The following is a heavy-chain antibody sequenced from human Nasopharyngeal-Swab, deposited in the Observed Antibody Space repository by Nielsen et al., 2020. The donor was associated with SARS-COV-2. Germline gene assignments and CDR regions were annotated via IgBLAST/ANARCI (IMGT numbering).Heavy chain of an antibody. D-gene: IGHD5-12*01. CDR1: GYTFTSYG. CDR3: ARAKGDIVATIRVWGFDP. Sequence: ASVKVSCKASGYTFTSYGISWARQAPGQGLEWMGWISAYNGNTNYAQKLQGRVTMTTDTSTSTAYMELRSLRSDDTAVYYCARAKGDIVATIRVWGFDPWGQGTLVTVSS. J-gene: IGHJ5*02. V-gene: IGHV1-18*01. CDR2: ISAYNGNT.